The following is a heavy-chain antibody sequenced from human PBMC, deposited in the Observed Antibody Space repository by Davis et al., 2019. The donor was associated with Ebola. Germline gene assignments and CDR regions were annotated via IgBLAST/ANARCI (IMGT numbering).Heavy chain of an antibody. CDR3: ATGIAAAGTLGFDP. CDR1: GFTFTSYA. D-gene: IGHD6-13*01. Sequence: PGGSLRLSCAASGFTFTSYAMHWLRQAPGKGLEWVAVISYEGSNKYYADSVKGRFTISRDNSKNTLYLQMNSLRAEDTAVYYCATGIAAAGTLGFDPWGQGTLVTVSS. CDR2: ISYEGSNK. J-gene: IGHJ5*02. V-gene: IGHV3-30-3*01.